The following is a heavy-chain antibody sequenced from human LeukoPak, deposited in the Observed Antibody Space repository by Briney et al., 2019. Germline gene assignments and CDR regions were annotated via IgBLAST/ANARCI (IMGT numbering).Heavy chain of an antibody. V-gene: IGHV3-9*01. J-gene: IGHJ4*02. CDR2: ISWNSGSI. CDR3: AKPYDSGANPHFDY. D-gene: IGHD3-22*01. CDR1: GFTFDDYA. Sequence: PGGSLRLSCAASGFTFDDYAMHWVRQAPGKGLEWVSGISWNSGSIGYADSVKGRFTISRDNAKNSLYLQMNSLRAEDTALYYCAKPYDSGANPHFDYWGQGTLVTVSS.